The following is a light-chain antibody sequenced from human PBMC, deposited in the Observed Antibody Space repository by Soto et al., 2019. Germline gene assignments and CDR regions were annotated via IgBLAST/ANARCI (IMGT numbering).Light chain of an antibody. CDR2: GAS. V-gene: IGKV3-20*01. J-gene: IGKJ3*01. CDR1: QSVSSRF. Sequence: EIVLTQSPGTLSLSPGERATLSCRASQSVSSRFLAWYQQRPGQAPRLLIFGASYRATGIPDRFSGTGSGTDFTLTISKLEPEDFAVYYCQHYGNSPPEYTFGPGTKMD. CDR3: QHYGNSPPEYT.